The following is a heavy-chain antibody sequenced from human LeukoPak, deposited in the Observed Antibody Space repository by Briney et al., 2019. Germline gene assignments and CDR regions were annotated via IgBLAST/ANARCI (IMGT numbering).Heavy chain of an antibody. D-gene: IGHD1-26*01. CDR1: GFTFSSYR. V-gene: IGHV3-21*01. Sequence: GGSLRLSCAASGFTFSSYRMNWVRQAQGKVLEWVSTISSGSSDIYYADSMKGRFTISRDNAKDSLYLQMNSLRSEDTTVYFCARTIVGEYYDNWGQGTLVTVSS. J-gene: IGHJ4*02. CDR3: ARTIVGEYYDN. CDR2: ISSGSSDI.